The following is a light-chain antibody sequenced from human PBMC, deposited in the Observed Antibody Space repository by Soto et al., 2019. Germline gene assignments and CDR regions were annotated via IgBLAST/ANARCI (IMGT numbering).Light chain of an antibody. CDR1: QSVSSSY. Sequence: EIVLTQSPVTLSLSPGERATLSCRASQSVSSSYLARYQQKPGQAPRLLIYGASSRATGIPDRFSGSGSGTDFTLTISRLEPEDFAVYYCQQYDSSPKTFGRGTKVDIK. V-gene: IGKV3-20*01. CDR3: QQYDSSPKT. J-gene: IGKJ1*01. CDR2: GAS.